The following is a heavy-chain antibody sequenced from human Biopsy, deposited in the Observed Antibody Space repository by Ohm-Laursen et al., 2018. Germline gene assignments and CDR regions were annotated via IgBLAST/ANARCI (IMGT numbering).Heavy chain of an antibody. Sequence: ATVKISCKSSSYTFTDYNIHWMRQAPGQGLEWLGYINCKTGATNYAQKFQGTVTMTRDTSISTAYLALGSLRSADTAIYYCTRDPLNGHKHFDYWGQGSLVTVSS. CDR1: SYTFTDYN. V-gene: IGHV1-2*02. D-gene: IGHD2-8*01. CDR2: INCKTGAT. CDR3: TRDPLNGHKHFDY. J-gene: IGHJ4*02.